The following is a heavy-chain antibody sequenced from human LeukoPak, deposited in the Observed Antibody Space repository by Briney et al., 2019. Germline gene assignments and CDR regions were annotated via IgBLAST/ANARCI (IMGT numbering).Heavy chain of an antibody. J-gene: IGHJ5*02. CDR3: ARVRSYCSSTSCYRRRWFDP. CDR1: GGSFSGYY. Sequence: SETLSLTCAVYGGSFSGYYWSWIRQPPGKGLEWIGEINHSGSTNYNPSLKSRVTISVDTSKNQFSLKLSSVTAADTAVYYCARVRSYCSSTSCYRRRWFDPWGQGTLVTVSS. V-gene: IGHV4-34*01. CDR2: INHSGST. D-gene: IGHD2-2*01.